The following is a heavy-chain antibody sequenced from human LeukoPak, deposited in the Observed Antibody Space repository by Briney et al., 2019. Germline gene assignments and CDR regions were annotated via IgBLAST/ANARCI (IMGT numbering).Heavy chain of an antibody. CDR1: GFTLSSYW. D-gene: IGHD4-23*01. Sequence: PGGSLRLSCAASGFTLSSYWMHWVRQAPGKGLVWVSRINSDGSSTSYADSVKGRFTISRDNAKNTVYLQMNSLRAEDTAVYYCARSAYPGNSVIEDWGRGTLVTVSS. J-gene: IGHJ4*02. V-gene: IGHV3-74*01. CDR3: ARSAYPGNSVIED. CDR2: INSDGSST.